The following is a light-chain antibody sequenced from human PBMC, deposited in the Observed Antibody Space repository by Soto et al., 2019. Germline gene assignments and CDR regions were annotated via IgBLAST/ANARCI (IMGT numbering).Light chain of an antibody. CDR3: QSYDSSLSVLV. CDR1: SSNIGAGYD. CDR2: GNS. V-gene: IGLV1-40*01. Sequence: QSVLTQPPSVSGAPGQRVTISCTGSSSNIGAGYDVHWYQQLPGTAPKLLIYGNSNRPSGVPDRFSGSKSGTSASLAITGLQAEDDADYYCQSYDSSLSVLVFGGGTKVTVL. J-gene: IGLJ2*01.